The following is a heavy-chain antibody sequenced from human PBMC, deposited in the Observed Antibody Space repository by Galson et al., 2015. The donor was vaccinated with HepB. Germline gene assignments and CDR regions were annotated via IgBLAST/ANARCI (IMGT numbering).Heavy chain of an antibody. CDR2: IDPSDSYT. J-gene: IGHJ6*03. CDR3: ARHRGGQGVVSYYYYMDV. Sequence: QSGAEVKKPGESLRISCKGSGYSFTSYWISWVRQMPGKGLEWMGRIDPSDSYTNYSPSFQGHVTISADKSISTAYLQWSSLKASDTAMYYCARHRGGQGVVSYYYYMDVWGKGTTVTVSS. V-gene: IGHV5-10-1*01. D-gene: IGHD2-2*01. CDR1: GYSFTSYW.